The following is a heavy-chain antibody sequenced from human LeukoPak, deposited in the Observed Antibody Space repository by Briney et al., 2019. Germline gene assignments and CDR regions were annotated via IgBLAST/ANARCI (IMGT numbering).Heavy chain of an antibody. V-gene: IGHV4-34*01. CDR1: GGSFSGYY. D-gene: IGHD3-10*01. J-gene: IGHJ4*02. CDR3: ARRYYGSGSTNDY. CDR2: INHSGST. Sequence: SETLSLTCAVYGGSFSGYYWSWIRQPPGKGLEWIGEINHSGSTNYNPSLKSRVTISVDTSKNQFSLKLSSVTAADTAVYCCARRYYGSGSTNDYWGQGTLVTVSS.